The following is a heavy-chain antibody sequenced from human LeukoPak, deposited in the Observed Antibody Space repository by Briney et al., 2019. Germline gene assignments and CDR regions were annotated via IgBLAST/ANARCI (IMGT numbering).Heavy chain of an antibody. J-gene: IGHJ5*02. CDR3: AIYSSGSGGFDP. CDR2: ISWNSGSI. CDR1: GFTFDDYA. D-gene: IGHD6-19*01. V-gene: IGHV3-9*01. Sequence: GRSLRLSCAASGFTFDDYAMHWVRQAPGKGLEWVSGISWNSGSIGYADSVKGRFTISRDNAKNSLYLQMNSLRAEDTALYYCAIYSSGSGGFDPWGQGTLVTVSS.